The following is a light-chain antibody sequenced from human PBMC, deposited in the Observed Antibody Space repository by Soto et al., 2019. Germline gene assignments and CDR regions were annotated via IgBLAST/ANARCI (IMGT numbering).Light chain of an antibody. J-gene: IGLJ2*01. V-gene: IGLV2-14*03. CDR1: SSDVGGYNF. Sequence: QSALTQPASVSGSPGQSITISCTGTSSDVGGYNFVSWYQQHPGKAPKLMIYDVNNRPSGVSNRFSGSKSGNTASLTISGLQAEDEADYYCSSYTSNTSTSLFGGGTKVTVL. CDR2: DVN. CDR3: SSYTSNTSTSL.